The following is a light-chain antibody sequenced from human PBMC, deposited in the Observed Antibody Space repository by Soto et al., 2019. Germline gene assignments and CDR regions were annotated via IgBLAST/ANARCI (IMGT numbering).Light chain of an antibody. CDR2: GAS. CDR1: QSVSSSF. CDR3: QQYGSSPRT. Sequence: EIVLAQSPGTLSLFPGASATIFSRASQSVSSSFLAWYQQKPGQAPRLIIYGASSRAIGIPDRFSGSGSGTDCTLTISRLDPEDVAVYFCQQYGSSPRTFGQGTKVDIK. J-gene: IGKJ1*01. V-gene: IGKV3-20*01.